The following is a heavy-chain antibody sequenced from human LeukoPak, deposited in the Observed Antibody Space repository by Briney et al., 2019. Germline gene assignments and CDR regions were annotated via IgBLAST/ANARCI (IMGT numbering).Heavy chain of an antibody. CDR1: GGSISSGDYY. J-gene: IGHJ3*02. D-gene: IGHD6-19*01. V-gene: IGHV4-30-4*02. Sequence: SETLSLTCTVSGGSISSGDYYWSWIRQPPGKGLEWIGYIYYSGSTYYNPSLKSRVTISVDTSKNQFSLKLSSVTAADTAVYYCARGERQWLYQGDAFDIWGQGTMVTVSS. CDR3: ARGERQWLYQGDAFDI. CDR2: IYYSGST.